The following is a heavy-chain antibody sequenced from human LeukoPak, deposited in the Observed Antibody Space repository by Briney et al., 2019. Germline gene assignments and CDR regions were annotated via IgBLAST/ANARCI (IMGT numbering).Heavy chain of an antibody. CDR2: ISYSGST. D-gene: IGHD3-22*01. CDR1: GGSISSYY. Sequence: PSETLSLTCTVSGGSISSYYWNWIRQTPGKGLEWIGYISYSGSTNYNPSLKSRVTISVDTSKNQFSLKLSSVTAADTAVYYCAKTIPGHYDSSPDAFDIWGQGTMVTVSS. J-gene: IGHJ3*02. V-gene: IGHV4-59*01. CDR3: AKTIPGHYDSSPDAFDI.